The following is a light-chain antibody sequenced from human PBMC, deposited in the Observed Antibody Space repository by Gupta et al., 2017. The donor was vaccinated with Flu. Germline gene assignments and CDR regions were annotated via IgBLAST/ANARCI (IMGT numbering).Light chain of an antibody. J-gene: IGKJ1*01. CDR1: QSLDTW. CDR3: QQYNSYPWT. Sequence: PSTLSASVGNRVIITCRASQSLDTWLAWSQQKPGKAPQLLIYKASLLESGVPSRFSGRGTGTDFTLTINSLQPDDFATYYCQQYNSYPWTFGQGTKVEIK. V-gene: IGKV1-5*03. CDR2: KAS.